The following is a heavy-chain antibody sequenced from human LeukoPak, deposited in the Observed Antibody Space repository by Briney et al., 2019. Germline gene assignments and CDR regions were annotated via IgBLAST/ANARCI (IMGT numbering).Heavy chain of an antibody. CDR1: GYTFTSYY. Sequence: SVKVSCKASGYTFTSYYMHWVRQAPGQGLEWMGIINPSGGSTSYAQKFQGRVTMTRDTSTSTVYMELSSLRSEDTAVYYCTREGVYAPDPSSYHRDAFDIWGQGTVVIVSS. CDR2: INPSGGST. J-gene: IGHJ3*02. D-gene: IGHD3-16*02. V-gene: IGHV1-46*01. CDR3: TREGVYAPDPSSYHRDAFDI.